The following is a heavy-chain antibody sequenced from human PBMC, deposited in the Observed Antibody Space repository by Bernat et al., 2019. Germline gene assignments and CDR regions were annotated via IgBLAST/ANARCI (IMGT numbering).Heavy chain of an antibody. D-gene: IGHD4-11*01. V-gene: IGHV3-64*01. CDR3: AASVTTKYYYMDV. Sequence: EVQLVESGGGLVQPGGSLRLSCAASGFTFSSYAMHWVRQAPGKGPEYVSAISSNGGNTYYANSVKGRFTISRDNSKNTLYLQMGSLRAEDMAVYYCAASVTTKYYYMDVWGKGTTVTVSS. CDR2: ISSNGGNT. J-gene: IGHJ6*03. CDR1: GFTFSSYA.